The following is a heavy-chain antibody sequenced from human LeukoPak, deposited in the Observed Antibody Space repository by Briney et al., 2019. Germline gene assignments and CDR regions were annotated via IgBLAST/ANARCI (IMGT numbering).Heavy chain of an antibody. CDR2: MREDGGEI. CDR3: ARGELRTETTTTH. CDR1: GFTFTSYT. D-gene: IGHD1-7*01. Sequence: GGSLRLSCAASGFTFTSYTMSWVRQAPGKGLEWVASMREDGGEIYYVDSVRGRFTISRDNAKNSLYLQMNSLRAEDTAVYYCARGELRTETTTTHWGQGTLVTVSS. V-gene: IGHV3-7*01. J-gene: IGHJ4*02.